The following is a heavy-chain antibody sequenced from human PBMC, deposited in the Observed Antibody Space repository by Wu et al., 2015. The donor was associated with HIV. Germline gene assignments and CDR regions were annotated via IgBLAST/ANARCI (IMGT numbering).Heavy chain of an antibody. D-gene: IGHD2-21*01. CDR2: VNTNTGGT. V-gene: IGHV1-2*02. Sequence: QVQMVQSGPEVKQPGASVKVSCKASGYTLTDYFIHWVRQAPGQRLEWMGWVNTNTGGTKYAQKFQGRVTMTRDTSISTAYMELTSLRSDDTAIYYCARDELFRVDDSLDLWGQGTMVTVS. J-gene: IGHJ3*01. CDR1: GYTLTDYF. CDR3: ARDELFRVDDSLDL.